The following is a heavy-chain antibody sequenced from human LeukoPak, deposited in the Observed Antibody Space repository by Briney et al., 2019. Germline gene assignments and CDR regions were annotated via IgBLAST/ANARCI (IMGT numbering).Heavy chain of an antibody. V-gene: IGHV3-74*01. J-gene: IGHJ4*02. CDR1: RLTFRAYY. CDR2: INIDGSST. Sequence: GGSLRLSCAASRLTFRAYYMHWFRQAPGKGLVWVSRINIDGSSTTYADSVKGRFTVSRDNAKNTLYLHMNSLRAEDTAVYYCACYGIEPPYWGQGTLVTVSS. CDR3: ACYGIEPPY. D-gene: IGHD1-14*01.